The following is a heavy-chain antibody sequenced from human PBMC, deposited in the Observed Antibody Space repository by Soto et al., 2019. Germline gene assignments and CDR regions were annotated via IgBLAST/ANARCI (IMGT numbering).Heavy chain of an antibody. CDR1: GFSFSTYG. J-gene: IGHJ2*01. CDR3: AKSALGGDGTGFQYWFFDL. V-gene: IGHV3-30*18. Sequence: QVQLVESGGGVVQPGRSLTLSCAASGFSFSTYGMHWVRQAPGKGLEWVAVISYDGGTKYYADSVKGRFAISRDNPKNSLYLKVISLRREDTAVYYWAKSALGGDGTGFQYWFFDLWGRGTQVTVSS. D-gene: IGHD3-22*01. CDR2: ISYDGGTK.